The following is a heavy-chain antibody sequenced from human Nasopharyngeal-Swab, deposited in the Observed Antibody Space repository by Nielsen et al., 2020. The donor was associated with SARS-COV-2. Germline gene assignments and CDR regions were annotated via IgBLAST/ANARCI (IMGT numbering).Heavy chain of an antibody. CDR1: GYSFTSYW. J-gene: IGHJ4*02. CDR3: GRLVDMATLTAFDY. CDR2: IFPGDSDS. Sequence: GESLKISCKGSGYSFTSYWIGWVRQIPGRGLEWMGIIFPGDSDSKYSPSFQGQVTISVDKSISTVFLHWSSLKDSDTALYYCGRLVDMATLTAFDYWGQGTLVTVSS. V-gene: IGHV5-51*01. D-gene: IGHD5-24*01.